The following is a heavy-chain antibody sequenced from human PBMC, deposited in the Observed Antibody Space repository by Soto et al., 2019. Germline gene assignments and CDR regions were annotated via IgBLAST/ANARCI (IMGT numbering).Heavy chain of an antibody. CDR2: ISAYNGNT. V-gene: IGHV1-18*01. J-gene: IGHJ3*02. D-gene: IGHD2-15*01. Sequence: ASVKVSCKASGYTFTSYGISWVRQAPEQGLEWMGWISAYNGNTNYAQKLQGRVTMTTDTSTSTAYMELRSLRSDDTAVYYCASSWVVAATPGAFDIWGQGTMVTVSS. CDR1: GYTFTSYG. CDR3: ASSWVVAATPGAFDI.